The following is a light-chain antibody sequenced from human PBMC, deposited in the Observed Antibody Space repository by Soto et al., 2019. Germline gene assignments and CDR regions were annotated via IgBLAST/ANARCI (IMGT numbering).Light chain of an antibody. CDR1: RSVSRD. CDR2: GPS. J-gene: IGKJ1*01. Sequence: VLTQSPATLSVSPGARATLSCRASRSVSRDLAWYQQKPGQVPRLLIYGPSTRATGIPDRFSGSGSGTDFTLAISRLEPEDFAVYYCHQYGTSPGTFGQGTKVDIK. CDR3: HQYGTSPGT. V-gene: IGKV3-20*01.